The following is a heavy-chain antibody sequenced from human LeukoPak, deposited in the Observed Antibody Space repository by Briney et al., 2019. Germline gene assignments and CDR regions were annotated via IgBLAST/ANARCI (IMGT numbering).Heavy chain of an antibody. V-gene: IGHV3-7*03. Sequence: GGSLRLSCVASGFIFSNYWMSWVRQVPGKGLEWVANMKQDGREKYLVDSVKGRFTISRDNAKNSVYLQMNSLRAEDTALYYCAKDALSGYSYGSYYYYMDVWGKGTTVTISS. CDR1: GFIFSNYW. CDR2: MKQDGREK. D-gene: IGHD5-18*01. CDR3: AKDALSGYSYGSYYYYMDV. J-gene: IGHJ6*03.